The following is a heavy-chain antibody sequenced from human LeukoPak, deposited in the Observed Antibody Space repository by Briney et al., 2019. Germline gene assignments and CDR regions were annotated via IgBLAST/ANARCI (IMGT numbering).Heavy chain of an antibody. Sequence: GESLKISCKGSGYIFTNYWIAWVRQMPGKGLEWMGIINPVNSDTRYSPSFQGQVTMSVDKSINTAYLQWSSLEASDTAIYHCARHELPVGCHSTNRPYGSWFDPWGQGTLVTVSS. CDR3: ARHELPVGCHSTNRPYGSWFDP. J-gene: IGHJ5*02. V-gene: IGHV5-51*01. CDR1: GYIFTNYW. CDR2: INPVNSDT. D-gene: IGHD2/OR15-2a*01.